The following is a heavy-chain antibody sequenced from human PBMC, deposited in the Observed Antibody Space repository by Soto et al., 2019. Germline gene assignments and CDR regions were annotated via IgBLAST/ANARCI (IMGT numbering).Heavy chain of an antibody. V-gene: IGHV4-34*01. CDR1: GGSFSGYY. D-gene: IGHD6-19*01. CDR2: INRSGST. J-gene: IGHJ4*02. Sequence: QVQLQQWGAGLLKPSETLSLTCAVYGGSFSGYYWRWIRQPPGKGLEWIGEINRSGSTNYNPSLKSRVTISVDTSKNRFSLKLSSVTAADTAVYYCARGIAVAGKTYFGFDYWGQGTLVTVSS. CDR3: ARGIAVAGKTYFGFDY.